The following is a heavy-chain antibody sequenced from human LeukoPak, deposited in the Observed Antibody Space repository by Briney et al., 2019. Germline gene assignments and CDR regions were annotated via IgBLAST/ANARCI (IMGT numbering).Heavy chain of an antibody. CDR1: GDSISSYS. Sequence: SETLSLTCTVSGDSISSYSWSWIRQPPGKGLEWIGYIYYSGSTNYNPSLKSRVTISVDTSKNQFSLKLSSVTAADTAVYYCASLSYYDFWSGYYPTGTFDYWGQGTLVTVSS. CDR2: IYYSGST. CDR3: ASLSYYDFWSGYYPTGTFDY. D-gene: IGHD3-3*01. V-gene: IGHV4-59*01. J-gene: IGHJ4*02.